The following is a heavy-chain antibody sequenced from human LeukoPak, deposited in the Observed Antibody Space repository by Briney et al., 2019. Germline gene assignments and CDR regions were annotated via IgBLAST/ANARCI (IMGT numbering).Heavy chain of an antibody. CDR1: GFTFSSYA. D-gene: IGHD6-6*01. CDR3: ANGGSSSSGY. V-gene: IGHV3-23*01. J-gene: IGHJ4*02. Sequence: GGSLRLSCAASGFTFSSYAMSWVRQAPGKRLEWVSAISGSGGSTYYADSVKGRFTISRDNSKNTLYLQMNSLRAEDTAVYYCANGGSSSSGYWGQGTLVTVSS. CDR2: ISGSGGST.